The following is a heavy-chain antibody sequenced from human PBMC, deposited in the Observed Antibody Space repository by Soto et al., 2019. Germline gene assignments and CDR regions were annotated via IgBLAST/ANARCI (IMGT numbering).Heavy chain of an antibody. CDR3: VRGGGGGLFDP. CDR1: GFTSSDYY. Sequence: GGSLRLSCASSGFTSSDYYMSWIRQAPGKGLEWLSYISPGSRYPAYADSVKGRFTISRDNARRSLSLQMNSLTVDDTAIYYCVRGGGGGLFDPWGQGSMVTVSS. CDR2: ISPGSRYP. J-gene: IGHJ5*02. D-gene: IGHD2-15*01. V-gene: IGHV3-11*06.